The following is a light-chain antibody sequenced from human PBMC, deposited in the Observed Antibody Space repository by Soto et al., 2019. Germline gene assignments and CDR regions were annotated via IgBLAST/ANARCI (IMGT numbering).Light chain of an antibody. J-gene: IGKJ1*01. Sequence: EIVMTQSPATLSLSPGERATLSCRASQSVSSSYLSWYQQKPGQAPRLLIYGASTRATGIPARFSGSGSGTDFTLTISSLQPEDFAVYYCQQDYNLPRTFGQGTKVEI. CDR2: GAS. V-gene: IGKV3D-7*01. CDR1: QSVSSSY. CDR3: QQDYNLPRT.